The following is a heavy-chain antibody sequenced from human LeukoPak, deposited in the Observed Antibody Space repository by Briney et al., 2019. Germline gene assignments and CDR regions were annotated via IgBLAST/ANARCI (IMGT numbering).Heavy chain of an antibody. Sequence: SLRLSCTASGFTFGDYAMTWVRQAPGKGLEWVGFIRSKIYGGTPEYAASVRGRFTISRDDSKGVGYLQMNSLKTEDTAVYYCTRDETPYYWGQGTLVTVSS. CDR3: TRDETPYY. CDR2: IRSKIYGGTP. V-gene: IGHV3-49*04. J-gene: IGHJ4*02. CDR1: GFTFGDYA.